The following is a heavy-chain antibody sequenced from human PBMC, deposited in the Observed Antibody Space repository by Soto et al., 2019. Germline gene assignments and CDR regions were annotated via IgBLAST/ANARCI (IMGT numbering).Heavy chain of an antibody. J-gene: IGHJ4*02. D-gene: IGHD3-16*01. Sequence: EVQLLDSGGVLVQPGGSLILSCAASGFTFNNYAMSWVRQAPGKGLEWVSSISASGGSTNYADSVKGRFTISRDNSENTVYLQMNSLRAEDTAVYYCVKTRLAGGFDYWGQGSLVTVSS. V-gene: IGHV3-23*01. CDR1: GFTFNNYA. CDR2: ISASGGST. CDR3: VKTRLAGGFDY.